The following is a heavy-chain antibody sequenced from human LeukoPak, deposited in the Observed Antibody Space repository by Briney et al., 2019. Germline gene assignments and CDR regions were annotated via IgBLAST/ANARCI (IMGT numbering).Heavy chain of an antibody. J-gene: IGHJ4*02. D-gene: IGHD3-22*01. Sequence: GRSLRLSCAASGFTFDDYAMHWVRQAPGKGLEWVPTINWNGGSIGYADSVKGRFTISRDNAKNSLYLQLNSLRAEDMALYYCTKGDYYDSNGSSFDYWGQGTLVTVSS. CDR2: INWNGGSI. CDR3: TKGDYYDSNGSSFDY. CDR1: GFTFDDYA. V-gene: IGHV3-9*03.